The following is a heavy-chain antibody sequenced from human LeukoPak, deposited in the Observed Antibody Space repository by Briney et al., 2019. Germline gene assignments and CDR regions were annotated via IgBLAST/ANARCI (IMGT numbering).Heavy chain of an antibody. CDR2: IYYTGST. Sequence: SETLSLTCTVSGGSISSYYWSWIRQPPGKGLEWIGYIYYTGSTKYNASLKSRATISVDTSKNQFSLKLSSVTAADTAVYYCARLRPSIGAAGTFDYWGQGTLVTVSS. CDR3: ARLRPSIGAAGTFDY. J-gene: IGHJ4*02. CDR1: GGSISSYY. D-gene: IGHD6-13*01. V-gene: IGHV4-59*08.